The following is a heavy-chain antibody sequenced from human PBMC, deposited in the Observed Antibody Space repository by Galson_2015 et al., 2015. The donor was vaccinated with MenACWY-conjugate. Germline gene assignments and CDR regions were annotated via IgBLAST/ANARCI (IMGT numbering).Heavy chain of an antibody. CDR3: AKRGVYGSGTYFTNIWFDP. CDR2: ISGSGGVT. J-gene: IGHJ5*02. D-gene: IGHD3-10*01. CDR1: GFTFSSYA. Sequence: SLRLSCAASGFTFSSYAMNWVRQAPGKGLEWVSVISGSGGVTYYADSVKGRFTISRDNSKNTLYLQMNNLRAEDTALYYRAKRGVYGSGTYFTNIWFDPWGQGTLVTVSS. V-gene: IGHV3-23*01.